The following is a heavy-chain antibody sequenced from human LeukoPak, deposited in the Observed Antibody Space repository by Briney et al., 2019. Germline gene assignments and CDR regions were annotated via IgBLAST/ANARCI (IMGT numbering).Heavy chain of an antibody. Sequence: GGSLRLSCAASGFTVSSNYMSWVRQAPGKGLEWVSVIYSGGSTYYADSVKGGFTISRDNSKNTLYLQMNSLRAEDTAVYYCARDFRGTLDYWGQGTLVTVSS. CDR3: ARDFRGTLDY. D-gene: IGHD1-1*01. V-gene: IGHV3-66*01. CDR2: IYSGGST. J-gene: IGHJ4*02. CDR1: GFTVSSNY.